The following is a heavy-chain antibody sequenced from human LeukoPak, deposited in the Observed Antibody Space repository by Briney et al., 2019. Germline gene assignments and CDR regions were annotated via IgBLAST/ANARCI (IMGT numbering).Heavy chain of an antibody. CDR3: ARTTREYGSSTSCYYLDY. J-gene: IGHJ4*02. Sequence: PSETLSLTCTVSGGSISSYYWSWIRQPPGKGLEWIGDIYYSGSTNYYPSLKSRVTISVDPSKIQFSLELSSVTAADTAVYYFARTTREYGSSTSCYYLDYWGQGTLVNVSS. CDR1: GGSISSYY. D-gene: IGHD2-2*01. CDR2: IYYSGST. V-gene: IGHV4-59*08.